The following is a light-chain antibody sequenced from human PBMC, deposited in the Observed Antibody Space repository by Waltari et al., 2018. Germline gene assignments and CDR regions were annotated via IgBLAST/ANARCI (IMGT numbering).Light chain of an antibody. CDR3: AAWDDSLSGVV. CDR2: NKN. V-gene: IGLV1-44*01. Sequence: QSVLTQPPSASGTPGQRVTLSFSRGGSNIGQHSNHWYPQPPGPAPKLLIYNKNQRPAGAPDRFSGSKSGTSASLAISGLQSEDEADYYCAAWDDSLSGVVFGGGTKLTVL. CDR1: GSNIGQHS. J-gene: IGLJ2*01.